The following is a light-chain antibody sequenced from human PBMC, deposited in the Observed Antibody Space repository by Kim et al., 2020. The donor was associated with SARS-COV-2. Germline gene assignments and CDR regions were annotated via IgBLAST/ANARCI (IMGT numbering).Light chain of an antibody. J-gene: IGKJ4*01. CDR2: GAS. CDR3: QHYYDWPLT. V-gene: IGKV3D-15*01. Sequence: VSAGERATLSCRASQTVSSNVAWYQQKPGQAPRLLIDGASIRATGIPARCSGSGSGTEFTLTISSLQSEDFAVYYCQHYYDWPLTFGGGTKVDIK. CDR1: QTVSSN.